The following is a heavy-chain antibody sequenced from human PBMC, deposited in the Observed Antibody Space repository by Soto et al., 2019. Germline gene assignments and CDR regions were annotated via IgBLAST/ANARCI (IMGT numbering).Heavy chain of an antibody. CDR3: TRGSASGAFDY. J-gene: IGHJ4*02. Sequence: EVQLLESGGDLLQPGGSLRLSCAASGFIFSSYAMGWVRQAPGKGLEWVSAISGRGGTIYYADSVKGRFTISRDNSKNTLYLQMTTLRGQDSAVYYCTRGSASGAFDYWGQGALVTVSS. D-gene: IGHD2-8*02. CDR1: GFIFSSYA. V-gene: IGHV3-23*01. CDR2: ISGRGGTI.